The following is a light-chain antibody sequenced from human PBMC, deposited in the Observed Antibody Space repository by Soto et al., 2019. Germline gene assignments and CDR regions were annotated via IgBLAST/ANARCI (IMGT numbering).Light chain of an antibody. Sequence: QSVLTQPPSVSGAPGQRVTISCTGSSSNIGAGYDVHWYQQLPGTAPKLLIYGNSNRPSGVPDRFSGSKSGTSASLAITGLQAEDEADYYCQSYDSSLSVAFGTGTKV. CDR3: QSYDSSLSVA. J-gene: IGLJ1*01. CDR1: SSNIGAGYD. V-gene: IGLV1-40*01. CDR2: GNS.